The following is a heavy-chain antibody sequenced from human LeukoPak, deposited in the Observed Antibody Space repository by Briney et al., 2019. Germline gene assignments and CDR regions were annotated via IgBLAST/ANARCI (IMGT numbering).Heavy chain of an antibody. CDR2: IYNSGGT. J-gene: IGHJ6*02. CDR3: ARTVPAVDYNYGMDV. Sequence: KPSETLSLTCTVSGRSISSFYWSWIRQPPGKGLEWIGYIYNSGGTNYNPSLKSRVTISVDTSKNQFSLRLSSVTAADTAVYYCARTVPAVDYNYGMDVWGQGTTVTVPS. D-gene: IGHD2-2*01. CDR1: GRSISSFY. V-gene: IGHV4-59*01.